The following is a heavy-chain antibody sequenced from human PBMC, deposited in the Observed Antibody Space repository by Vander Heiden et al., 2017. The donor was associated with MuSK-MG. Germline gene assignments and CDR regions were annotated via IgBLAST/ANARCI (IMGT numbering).Heavy chain of an antibody. J-gene: IGHJ5*02. CDR1: GFTFSSYA. CDR2: ISSNGGST. D-gene: IGHD6-13*01. CDR3: VKEGYSSSWYSYNWFDP. Sequence: EVQLVESGGGLVQPGGSLRLSCSASGFTFSSYAMHWVRQAPGKGLEYVSAISSNGGSTYYEDSVKGRVTISRDNSKNTLYLQMSSLRAEDTAVYYCVKEGYSSSWYSYNWFDPWGQGTLVTVSS. V-gene: IGHV3-64D*06.